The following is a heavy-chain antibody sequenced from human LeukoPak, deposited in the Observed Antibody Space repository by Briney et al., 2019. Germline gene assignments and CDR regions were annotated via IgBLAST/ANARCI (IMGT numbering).Heavy chain of an antibody. CDR2: IAPISGTP. V-gene: IGHV1-69*06. J-gene: IGHJ3*01. CDR1: GGTFSSYA. D-gene: IGHD3-10*01. Sequence: SVKVSCKASGGTFSSYAISWVRQAPGQGLEWMGGIAPISGTPVYAQKFQDRVNITADTSTNTAYMEMSSLTSEDTAMYYCAREGEYYAESGNLIDAADVWGQGTMVIVSA. CDR3: AREGEYYAESGNLIDAADV.